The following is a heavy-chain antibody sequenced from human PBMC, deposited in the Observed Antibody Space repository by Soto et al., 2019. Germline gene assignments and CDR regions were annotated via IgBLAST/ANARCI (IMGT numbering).Heavy chain of an antibody. CDR3: AGQITYICDL. D-gene: IGHD3-10*01. CDR2: IKPGGSDL. V-gene: IGHV5-51*01. J-gene: IGHJ5*02. CDR1: GYRLDAAW. Sequence: PGESLKISCKGVGYRLDAAWIGWVRQMPGKGLEWMGIIKPGGSDLRYSPSFRGQVTISADAAVNTAYLQWDSLKASDTAMYYCAGQITYICDLWGQGTLVTVSS.